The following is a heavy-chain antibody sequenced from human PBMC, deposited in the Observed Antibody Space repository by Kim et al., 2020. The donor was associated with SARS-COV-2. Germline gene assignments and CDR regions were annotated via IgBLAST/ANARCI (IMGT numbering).Heavy chain of an antibody. Sequence: ASVKVSCKASGYTFTSYGISWVRQAPGQGLEWMGWISAYNGNTNYAQKLQGRVTMTTDTSTSTAYMELRSLRSDDTAVYYCARVSGWALYSSSSDFDYWGQGTLVTVSS. J-gene: IGHJ4*02. CDR1: GYTFTSYG. V-gene: IGHV1-18*01. CDR3: ARVSGWALYSSSSDFDY. D-gene: IGHD6-6*01. CDR2: ISAYNGNT.